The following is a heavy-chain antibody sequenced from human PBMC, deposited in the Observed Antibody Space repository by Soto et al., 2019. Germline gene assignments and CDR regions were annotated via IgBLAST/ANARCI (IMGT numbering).Heavy chain of an antibody. V-gene: IGHV3-66*01. CDR1: GFTGSSNY. CDR2: IYSGGST. D-gene: IGHD6-13*01. J-gene: IGHJ6*03. CDR3: TRDKEQQLPYYYYYMDV. Sequence: GGSLRLSWAASGFTGSSNYMSWVLQTPGKGLEWVSVIYSGGSTYYADSLKGRFTISRDNSKNTLYLQMNSLRAEDTAVYYCTRDKEQQLPYYYYYMDVWGKGTTVTVSS.